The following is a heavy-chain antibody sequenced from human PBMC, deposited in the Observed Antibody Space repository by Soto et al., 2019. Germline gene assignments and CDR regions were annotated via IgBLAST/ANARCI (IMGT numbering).Heavy chain of an antibody. CDR3: ARDEIVVVVAATLFGDAFDI. D-gene: IGHD2-15*01. CDR1: GYTFTSYA. Sequence: GASVKVSCKASGYTFTSYAMHWVRQAPGQRLEWMGWISAYNGNTNYAQKLQGRVTITTDTSASTAYMELRSLRSDDTAVYYCARDEIVVVVAATLFGDAFDIWGQGTMVTVSS. J-gene: IGHJ3*02. CDR2: ISAYNGNT. V-gene: IGHV1-18*01.